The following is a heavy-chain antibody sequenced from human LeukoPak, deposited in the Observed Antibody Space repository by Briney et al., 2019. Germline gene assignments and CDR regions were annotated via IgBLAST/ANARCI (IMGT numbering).Heavy chain of an antibody. D-gene: IGHD4-23*01. Sequence: QPGGSLRLSCAASGFTFSSYWMHWVRQAPGKGLVWVSRISSDGSSTTYADSVKGRFTISRDNAKNTLYLQMNSLRVDDTAVYYCANLLRWEPYWGQGTLVTVSS. CDR1: GFTFSSYW. J-gene: IGHJ4*02. CDR3: ANLLRWEPY. V-gene: IGHV3-74*01. CDR2: ISSDGSST.